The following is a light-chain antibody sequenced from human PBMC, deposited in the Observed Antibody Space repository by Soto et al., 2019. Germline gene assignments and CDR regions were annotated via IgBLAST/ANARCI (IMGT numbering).Light chain of an antibody. V-gene: IGKV1-5*03. CDR2: AAS. Sequence: DIQMTQSPSTLSASVDDTVTITCRASQNIHTWLAWYQHKPGKAPSLLIYAASSLESGVPSRFSGSGSGTEFTLTISSLQPDDFATYYCQQHESYPRTFGQGTKVEMK. J-gene: IGKJ1*01. CDR3: QQHESYPRT. CDR1: QNIHTW.